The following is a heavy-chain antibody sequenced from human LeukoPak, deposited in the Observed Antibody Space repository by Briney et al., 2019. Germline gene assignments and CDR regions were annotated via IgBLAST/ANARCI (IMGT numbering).Heavy chain of an antibody. CDR1: GGSISSYY. CDR3: ARLGDDNGGWYYFDY. Sequence: SETLSLTCTVSGGSISSYYWSWIRQPPGKGLEWIGYIYYSGSTNYNPSLQSRVTISVDTSKNQFSLKLSSVTAADTAVYYCARLGDDNGGWYYFDYWGQGTLVTVSS. D-gene: IGHD6-19*01. CDR2: IYYSGST. V-gene: IGHV4-59*08. J-gene: IGHJ4*02.